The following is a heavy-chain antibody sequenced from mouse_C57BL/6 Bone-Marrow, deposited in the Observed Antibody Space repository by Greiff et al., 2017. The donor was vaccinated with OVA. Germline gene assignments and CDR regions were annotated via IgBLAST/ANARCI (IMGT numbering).Heavy chain of an antibody. Sequence: VQLQQPGAELVKPGASVKLSCKASGYTFTSYWMHWVKQRPGQGLEWIGMIHPNSGSTNYNEKFKSKATLTVDKSSSTAYMQLSSLTSEDSAVYYCARNPIYYYGSSHWYFDVWGTGTTVTVSS. J-gene: IGHJ1*03. D-gene: IGHD1-1*01. CDR1: GYTFTSYW. CDR3: ARNPIYYYGSSHWYFDV. CDR2: IHPNSGST. V-gene: IGHV1-64*01.